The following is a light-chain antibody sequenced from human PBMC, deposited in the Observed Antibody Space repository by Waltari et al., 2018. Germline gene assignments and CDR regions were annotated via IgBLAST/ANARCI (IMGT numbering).Light chain of an antibody. CDR1: NSDVGDFDY. Sequence: QSALTQPASVSGSPGQSITISCAGPNSDVGDFDYVSWYQQHPGKAPKLIIYEFRRRPAGFSARFSGSKSGNKASLTISGLRAEDEADYYCSSYTSSSALLIFGGGTKVTVL. CDR2: EFR. CDR3: SSYTSSSALLI. J-gene: IGLJ2*01. V-gene: IGLV2-14*01.